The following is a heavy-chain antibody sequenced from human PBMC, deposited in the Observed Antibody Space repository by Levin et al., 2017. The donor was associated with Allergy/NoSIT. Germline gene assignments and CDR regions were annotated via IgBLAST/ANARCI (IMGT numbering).Heavy chain of an antibody. J-gene: IGHJ3*02. CDR1: GGSISSGGYS. CDR2: IYHSGST. CDR3: ARSGAEWEPMLAFDI. Sequence: TSETLSLTCAVSGGSISSGGYSWSWIRQPPGKGLEWIGYIYHSGSTYYNPSLKSRVTISVDRSKNQFSLKLSSVTAADTAVYYCARSGAEWEPMLAFDIWGQGTMVTVSS. D-gene: IGHD1-26*01. V-gene: IGHV4-30-2*01.